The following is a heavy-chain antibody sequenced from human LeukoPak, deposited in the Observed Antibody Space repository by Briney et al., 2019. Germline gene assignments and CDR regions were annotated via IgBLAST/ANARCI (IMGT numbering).Heavy chain of an antibody. Sequence: TPSETLSLTCTVSGASIHDDHFTWIRQPPGRGLEWIGFVYYRGSAKYNPSLESRVTISVDTSKKQISLILKSVTAADTAVYYCGRNFEASSTWYIQYWGQGSLVTVSS. CDR2: VYYRGSA. J-gene: IGHJ1*01. CDR3: GRNFEASSTWYIQY. D-gene: IGHD2-2*01. V-gene: IGHV4-59*12. CDR1: GASIHDDH.